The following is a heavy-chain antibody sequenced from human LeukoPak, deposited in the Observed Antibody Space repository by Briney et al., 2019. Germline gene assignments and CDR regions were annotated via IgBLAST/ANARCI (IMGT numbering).Heavy chain of an antibody. D-gene: IGHD4-23*01. CDR3: ARDTLEYSNSPDALDI. Sequence: GGSLRLSCAASGFTFSSYAMSWVRQAPGKGLEWVSCIGSSGSTVYYADSVKGRFTISRDNAKNSLYMQMESLRDEDTAIYYCARDTLEYSNSPDALDIWGQGTMVTVSS. CDR2: IGSSGSTV. CDR1: GFTFSSYA. J-gene: IGHJ3*02. V-gene: IGHV3-48*02.